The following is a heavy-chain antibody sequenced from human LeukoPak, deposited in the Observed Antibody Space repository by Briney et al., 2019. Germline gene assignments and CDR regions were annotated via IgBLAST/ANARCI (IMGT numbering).Heavy chain of an antibody. CDR3: ARAPIPAAKAYNWSDP. CDR1: GYTFTGYY. Sequence: GASVKVSCKASGYTFTGYYMHWVRQAPGQGLEWMGRINPNSGGTNYAQKFQGRVTMTRDTSISTAYMELSRLRSDDTAVYYCARAPIPAAKAYNWSDPWGQGTLVTVSS. J-gene: IGHJ5*02. D-gene: IGHD2-2*01. V-gene: IGHV1-2*06. CDR2: INPNSGGT.